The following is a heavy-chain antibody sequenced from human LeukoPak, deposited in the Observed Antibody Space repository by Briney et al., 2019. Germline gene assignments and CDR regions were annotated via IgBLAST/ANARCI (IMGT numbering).Heavy chain of an antibody. CDR3: ARVPDDYGDSYFDY. CDR1: GGSISSGGYS. D-gene: IGHD4-17*01. Sequence: SETLSLTCAVSGGSISSGGYSWSWIRQPPGKGLEWIGYIYHSGSTYYNPSLKSRVTISVGRSKNQFSLKLSSVTAADTAVYYCARVPDDYGDSYFDYWGQGTLVTVSS. J-gene: IGHJ4*02. CDR2: IYHSGST. V-gene: IGHV4-30-2*01.